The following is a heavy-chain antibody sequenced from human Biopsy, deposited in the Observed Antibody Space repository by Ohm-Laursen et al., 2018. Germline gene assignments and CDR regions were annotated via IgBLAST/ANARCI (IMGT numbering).Heavy chain of an antibody. CDR2: INQAGTT. CDR3: GNEVHGRDY. D-gene: IGHD2-15*01. CDR1: GKTFRDYQ. V-gene: IGHV4-34*08. J-gene: IGHJ4*02. Sequence: GTLSLTCAVFGKTFRDYQWSWIRQPPGKGLEWIGQINQAGTTNYNPSLKSRVSISADAYKYEFSLGLTSVTAADTAVYLCGNEVHGRDYWGLGAQVTVSS.